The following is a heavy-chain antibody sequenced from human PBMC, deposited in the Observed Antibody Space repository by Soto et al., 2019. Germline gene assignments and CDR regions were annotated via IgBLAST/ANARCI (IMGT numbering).Heavy chain of an antibody. CDR3: PRSSAGNSLAPFDF. V-gene: IGHV5-51*01. J-gene: IGHJ4*02. D-gene: IGHD6-6*01. Sequence: GESLRISCQASGYSFTTYWIAWVRQTPGRGLEWMGIIYPGDSEIKYSPSFDGQVTFSVDKSTSTAYLQWIGLKTSDTGMYFCPRSSAGNSLAPFDFWGQGSLVTV. CDR1: GYSFTTYW. CDR2: IYPGDSEI.